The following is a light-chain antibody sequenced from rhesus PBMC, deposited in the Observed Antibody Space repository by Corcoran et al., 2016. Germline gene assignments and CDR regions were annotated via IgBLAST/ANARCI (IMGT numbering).Light chain of an antibody. CDR2: RES. V-gene: IGKV1S9*01. J-gene: IGKJ2*01. CDR3: QPGYSCPYS. Sequence: DIQMIQSPSSLSASVGDRVTITCQASQSLSNYLNWYQQKPGKIPKVLIYRESSLQSGIPSRFSGRGVGTDFTLPIGSLRPEDFATYSCQPGYSCPYSFDQGTKVEIK. CDR1: QSLSNY.